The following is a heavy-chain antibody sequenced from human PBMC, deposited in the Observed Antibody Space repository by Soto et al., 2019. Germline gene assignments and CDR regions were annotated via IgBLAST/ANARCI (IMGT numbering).Heavy chain of an antibody. V-gene: IGHV3-66*01. J-gene: IGHJ4*02. CDR2: IDSGGST. CDR3: ARDKIPDILTGYYDEY. Sequence: EVQLVESGGGLVQPGGSLRLSCAASGFTVSSNYMSWVRQATGKGLEWVSVIDSGGSTYYADSVKVRFTISRDNSKNTLYIQMNSLRAEDPAVYYCARDKIPDILTGYYDEYWGQGPLVTVSS. D-gene: IGHD3-9*01. CDR1: GFTVSSNY.